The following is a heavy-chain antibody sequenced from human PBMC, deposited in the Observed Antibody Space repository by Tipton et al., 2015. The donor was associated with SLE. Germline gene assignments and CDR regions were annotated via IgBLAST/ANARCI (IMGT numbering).Heavy chain of an antibody. CDR2: ISYDGSNK. Sequence: SLRLSCAASGFTFSSYGMHWVRQAPGKGLEWVAVISYDGSNKYYADSVKGRFTISRDNSKNTLYLQMNSLRAEDTAVYYCAREGSCSSTSCWGQGTLVTVSS. CDR3: AREGSCSSTSC. V-gene: IGHV3-30*03. D-gene: IGHD2-2*01. J-gene: IGHJ4*02. CDR1: GFTFSSYG.